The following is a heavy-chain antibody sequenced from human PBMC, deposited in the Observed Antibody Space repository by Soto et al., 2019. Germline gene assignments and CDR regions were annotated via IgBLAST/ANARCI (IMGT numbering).Heavy chain of an antibody. Sequence: EVQLLESGGGLVQPGGSLRLSCAASGFTFSSYAMSWVRQAPGKGLEWVSAISGSGGSKYYADSVKGRFTISRDNSKNTLYLLMKSLRGEDTAVYDGEKIPTGYSYGDFYFDYWGQGTMVTVSS. D-gene: IGHD5-18*01. CDR2: ISGSGGSK. CDR1: GFTFSSYA. V-gene: IGHV3-23*01. CDR3: EKIPTGYSYGDFYFDY. J-gene: IGHJ4*02.